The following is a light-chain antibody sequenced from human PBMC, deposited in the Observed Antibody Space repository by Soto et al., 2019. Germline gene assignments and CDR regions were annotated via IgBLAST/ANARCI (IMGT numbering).Light chain of an antibody. V-gene: IGKV3-15*01. CDR3: QQYNVWPLT. CDR1: QSVSST. Sequence: EIAMTQSPATLSVSPGERATLSCRASQSVSSTLAWYQQKPGQTPKLLIYVASTRATGIPARFSSSGSGTEFTLTISRLQSEDFAVYYCQQYNVWPLTFGGGTKVEFK. CDR2: VAS. J-gene: IGKJ4*01.